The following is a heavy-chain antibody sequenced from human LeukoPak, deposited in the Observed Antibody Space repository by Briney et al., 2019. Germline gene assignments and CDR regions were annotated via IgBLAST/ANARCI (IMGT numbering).Heavy chain of an antibody. CDR3: AGCYEVFDI. D-gene: IGHD2-2*01. J-gene: IGHJ3*02. Sequence: GGSPRLSYAASGFTLSSYAMGWVPQAPGKGLEWVSGISTSGGSTYYAHPVKGRFTIPRDNSKNTLYLQMNSLRAEDTAVYYCAGCYEVFDIGGQRTMDTVSS. CDR2: ISTSGGST. CDR1: GFTLSSYA. V-gene: IGHV3-23*01.